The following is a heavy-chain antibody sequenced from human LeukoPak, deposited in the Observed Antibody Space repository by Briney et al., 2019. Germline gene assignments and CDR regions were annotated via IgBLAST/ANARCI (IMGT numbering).Heavy chain of an antibody. D-gene: IGHD3-3*01. CDR3: ARGLGFYDFWGGWLNSGASHYYYYGMDV. CDR2: MNPNSGNT. Sequence: ASVKVSCKASGYTFTSYDINWVRQAIGQGLEWMGWMNPNSGNTGYAQKFQGRVTMTRNTSISTAYMELSSLRSEDTAVYYCARGLGFYDFWGGWLNSGASHYYYYGMDVWGQGTTVTVSS. J-gene: IGHJ6*02. V-gene: IGHV1-8*01. CDR1: GYTFTSYD.